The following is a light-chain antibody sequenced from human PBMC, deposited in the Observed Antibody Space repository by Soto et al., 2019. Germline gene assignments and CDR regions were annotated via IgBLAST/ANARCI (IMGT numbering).Light chain of an antibody. CDR3: QLYGNASRT. CDR1: QRVSSSY. CDR2: GAS. J-gene: IGKJ1*01. V-gene: IGKV3-20*01. Sequence: EIVLTQSPGTLSLSPGERATLSCRASQRVSSSYIAWYQQKSGQAPRLLISGASNRATGIPDRFGGSGSETDFTLTISRLEPEDFAVYYCQLYGNASRTFGQGTRVDIK.